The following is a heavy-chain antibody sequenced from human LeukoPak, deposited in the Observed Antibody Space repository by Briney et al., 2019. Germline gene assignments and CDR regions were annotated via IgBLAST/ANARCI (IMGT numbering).Heavy chain of an antibody. CDR2: INHSGST. V-gene: IGHV4-34*01. Sequence: SETLSLTCAVYGGSFSGYYWGWIRQPPGKGLEWIGEINHSGSTNYNPSLKSRVTISVDTSKNQFSLKLSSVTAADTAVYYCARGLMRSGYNYWGQGTLVTVSS. J-gene: IGHJ4*02. CDR3: ARGLMRSGYNY. CDR1: GGSFSGYY. D-gene: IGHD3-22*01.